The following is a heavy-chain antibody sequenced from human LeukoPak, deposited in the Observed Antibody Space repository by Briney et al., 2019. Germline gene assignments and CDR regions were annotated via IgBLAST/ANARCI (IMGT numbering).Heavy chain of an antibody. V-gene: IGHV4-34*01. CDR3: ARVLYYYGMDV. Sequence: PSETLSLTCAVYGGSFSGYYWSWIRQPPGKGLEWIGEINHSGSTNYNPPLKSRVTISVDTSKNQFSLKLSSVTAADTAVYYCARVLYYYGMDVWGQGTTVTVSS. CDR2: INHSGST. CDR1: GGSFSGYY. J-gene: IGHJ6*02.